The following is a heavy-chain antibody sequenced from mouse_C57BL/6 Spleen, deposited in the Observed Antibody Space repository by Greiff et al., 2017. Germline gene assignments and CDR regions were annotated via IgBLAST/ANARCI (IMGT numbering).Heavy chain of an antibody. CDR2: INPGSGGT. V-gene: IGHV1-54*01. CDR3: ARREYFLGDY. D-gene: IGHD5-2*01. CDR1: GYAFTNYS. J-gene: IGHJ2*01. Sequence: QVQLQQSGAELVRPGTSVKVSCKASGYAFTNYSIEWVKQRPGQGLEWIGVINPGSGGTNYNEKFKGKATLTADKSSSTAYMQLSSLTSEDSAVYLCARREYFLGDYWGQGTTLTVSS.